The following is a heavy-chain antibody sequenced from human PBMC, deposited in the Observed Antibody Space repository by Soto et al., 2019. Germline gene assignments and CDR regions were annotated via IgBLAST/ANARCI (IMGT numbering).Heavy chain of an antibody. CDR3: ARSNVYGDYPIFDY. D-gene: IGHD4-17*01. CDR1: GFTFSSYG. J-gene: IGHJ4*02. Sequence: PGGSLRLSCAASGFTFSSYGMHWVRQAPGKGLEWVAVISYDGSNKYYADSVKGRFTISRDNSKNTLYLQMNSLRSEDTAVYYCARSNVYGDYPIFDYWGQGTLVTVSS. V-gene: IGHV3-30*03. CDR2: ISYDGSNK.